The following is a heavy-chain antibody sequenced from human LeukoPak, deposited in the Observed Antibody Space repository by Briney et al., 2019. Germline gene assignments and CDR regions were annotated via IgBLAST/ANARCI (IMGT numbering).Heavy chain of an antibody. V-gene: IGHV3-48*02. CDR2: ISSSSDAI. J-gene: IGHJ4*01. D-gene: IGHD5-12*01. Sequence: GGSLRLSCAASGFTFSNYGMNWVRQAPGKGLEWVSYISSSSDAIYYADSVKGRFTISRDNAKNSLYLEMNSLRNEDTAVYYCARAMRSGYDYWGQGTLVIVSS. CDR1: GFTFSNYG. CDR3: ARAMRSGYDY.